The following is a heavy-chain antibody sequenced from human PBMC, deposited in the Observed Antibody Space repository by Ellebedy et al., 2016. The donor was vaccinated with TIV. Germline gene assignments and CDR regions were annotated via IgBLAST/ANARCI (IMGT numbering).Heavy chain of an antibody. J-gene: IGHJ3*02. CDR3: ARGVVRGVAAFDS. CDR1: GSSVTTYY. V-gene: IGHV4-59*02. D-gene: IGHD3-10*01. Sequence: MPSETLSLTCSLSGSSVTTYYWSWIRQPPGKGLEWIGYIYNVELTNYSPSLKSRTFISIDTSKKQFSLNLTSVTVADTALYFCARGVVRGVAAFDSWGRGTMVIVSS. CDR2: IYNVELT.